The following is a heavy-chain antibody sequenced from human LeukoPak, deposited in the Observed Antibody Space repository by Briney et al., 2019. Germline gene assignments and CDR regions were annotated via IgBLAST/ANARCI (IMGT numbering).Heavy chain of an antibody. J-gene: IGHJ4*02. CDR3: AKGGFYGVVAINSYFDY. V-gene: IGHV3-48*03. Sequence: GGSLRLSCAASGFTFSSYEMNWVRQAPGKGLEWVSYISSSGSTIYYADSVKGRFTISRDNAKNSLYLQMNSLRAEDTAVYYCAKGGFYGVVAINSYFDYWGQGTLVTVSS. CDR2: ISSSGSTI. CDR1: GFTFSSYE. D-gene: IGHD3-22*01.